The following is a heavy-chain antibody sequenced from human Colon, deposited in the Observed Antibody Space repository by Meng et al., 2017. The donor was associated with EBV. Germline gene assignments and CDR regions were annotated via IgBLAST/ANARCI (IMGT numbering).Heavy chain of an antibody. J-gene: IGHJ5*02. V-gene: IGHV4-30-4*01. Sequence: QVQLQESGPGLVKPSQTLSLTCTVSGGSISSGNHYWSWIRQHPGKGLEYIGYIYYSGSTYYNPSLKSRVIISVDTSKNQFSLRLNSVTAADTAVYYCARAEYYKRFDPGGQGTLVTVAS. CDR2: IYYSGST. D-gene: IGHD1-26*01. CDR1: GGSISSGNHY. CDR3: ARAEYYKRFDP.